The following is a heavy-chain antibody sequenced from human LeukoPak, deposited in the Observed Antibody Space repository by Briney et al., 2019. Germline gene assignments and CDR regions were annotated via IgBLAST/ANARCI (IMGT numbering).Heavy chain of an antibody. J-gene: IGHJ4*02. Sequence: SETLSLTCTVSGGSISSGDYYWSWIRQPPGKGLEWIGYIYYSGSTNYNPSLKSRVTISVDTSKNQFSLKLSSVTAADTAVYYCARDGYYGSGSHTAYFDYWGQGTLVTVSS. D-gene: IGHD3-10*01. CDR3: ARDGYYGSGSHTAYFDY. CDR1: GGSISSGDYY. CDR2: IYYSGST. V-gene: IGHV4-61*08.